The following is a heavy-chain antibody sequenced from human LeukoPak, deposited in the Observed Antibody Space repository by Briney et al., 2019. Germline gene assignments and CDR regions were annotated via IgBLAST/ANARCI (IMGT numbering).Heavy chain of an antibody. CDR2: ITYDGSNK. V-gene: IGHV3-30*04. CDR3: ARGVRIAVAGNIDY. CDR1: GFTLSNYA. D-gene: IGHD6-19*01. J-gene: IGHJ4*02. Sequence: GGSLRLSCAASGFTLSNYAMHWVRQAPGKGLEWVAIITYDGSNKDYADVVKGRFTISRDNSKNTLYLQMNSLRAEDTAVYYCARGVRIAVAGNIDYWGQGTLVTVSS.